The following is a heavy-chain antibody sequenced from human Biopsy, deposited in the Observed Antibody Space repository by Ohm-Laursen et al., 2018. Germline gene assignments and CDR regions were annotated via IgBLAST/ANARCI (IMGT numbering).Heavy chain of an antibody. CDR3: ARNTGGYGDLYYFDY. D-gene: IGHD4-17*01. V-gene: IGHV1-46*01. Sequence: GASVKVSCTASGYTLTSYYMHWVRQAPGQGLEWMGVINPSGSTTSYPQIFQGRVTMTRDTSKSTVYMELSSLRSADTAVYFGARNTGGYGDLYYFDYWGQGTLVTVSS. J-gene: IGHJ4*02. CDR1: GYTLTSYY. CDR2: INPSGSTT.